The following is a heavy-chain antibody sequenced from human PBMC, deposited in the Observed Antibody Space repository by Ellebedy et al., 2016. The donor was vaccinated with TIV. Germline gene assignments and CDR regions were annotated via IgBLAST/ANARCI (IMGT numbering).Heavy chain of an antibody. CDR3: ARLGGFDP. CDR2: ISSSSSYI. D-gene: IGHD3-16*01. V-gene: IGHV3-21*01. J-gene: IGHJ5*02. CDR1: GFTFDDYA. Sequence: GESLKISXAASGFTFDDYAMHWVRQAPGKGLEWVSSISSSSSYIYYADSVKGRFTISRDNAKNSLYLQMNSLRAEDTAVYYCARLGGFDPWGQGTLVTVSS.